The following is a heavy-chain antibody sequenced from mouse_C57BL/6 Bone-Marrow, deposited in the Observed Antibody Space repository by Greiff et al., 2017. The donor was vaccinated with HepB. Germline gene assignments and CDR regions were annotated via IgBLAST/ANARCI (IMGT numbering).Heavy chain of an antibody. V-gene: IGHV1-81*01. CDR2: IYPRSGNT. Sequence: VQLRQSGAELARPGASVKLSCKASGYTFTSYGISWVKQRTGQGLEWIGEIYPRSGNTYYNEKFKGKATLTADKSSSTAYMELRSLTSEDSAVYFCARSVYYGNYDYWGQGTTLTVSS. D-gene: IGHD2-1*01. CDR1: GYTFTSYG. J-gene: IGHJ2*01. CDR3: ARSVYYGNYDY.